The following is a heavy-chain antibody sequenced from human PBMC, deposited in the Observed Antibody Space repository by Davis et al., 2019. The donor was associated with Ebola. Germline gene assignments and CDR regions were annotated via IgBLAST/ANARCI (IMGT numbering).Heavy chain of an antibody. CDR3: VRFFCDL. CDR2: INQDGSEP. Sequence: GESLKISCAASGFTFRSYWMGWVRQAPGKGLEWVANINQDGSEPKYVDSVKGRFTISRDNAKNSLFLQMNNLRAEDTATYYCVRFFCDLWGQGALVTVSS. V-gene: IGHV3-7*03. J-gene: IGHJ4*02. CDR1: GFTFRSYW.